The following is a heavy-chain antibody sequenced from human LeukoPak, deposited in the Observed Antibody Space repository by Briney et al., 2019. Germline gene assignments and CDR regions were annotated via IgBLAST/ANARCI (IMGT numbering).Heavy chain of an antibody. CDR1: GFTFSRYW. Sequence: PGGSLRLSCAASGFTFSRYWMTWVRQSPGKGLEWVANINQDGSEKYYGDSVTGRFTISRDNAETSLFLQMNSLRADDTGVYYCARAREAPANVFPDHWGQGVVVTVSS. CDR2: INQDGSEK. D-gene: IGHD2-15*01. J-gene: IGHJ4*02. CDR3: ARAREAPANVFPDH. V-gene: IGHV3-7*01.